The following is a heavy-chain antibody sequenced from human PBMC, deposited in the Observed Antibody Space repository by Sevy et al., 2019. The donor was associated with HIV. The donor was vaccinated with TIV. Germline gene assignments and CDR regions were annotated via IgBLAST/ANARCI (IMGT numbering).Heavy chain of an antibody. V-gene: IGHV3-64D*06. CDR1: GFSFSNSA. CDR2: ISSDGVST. CDR3: VKDPDYNFWRGDYGMDV. J-gene: IGHJ6*02. D-gene: IGHD3-3*01. Sequence: GESLKISCSGSGFSFSNSAMNWVRQTPGKGLKYVSAISSDGVSTYYTDSVRGRFTISSDNSKNTLYLQMSSLRVEDTAVYYCVKDPDYNFWRGDYGMDVWGQGTTVTVSS.